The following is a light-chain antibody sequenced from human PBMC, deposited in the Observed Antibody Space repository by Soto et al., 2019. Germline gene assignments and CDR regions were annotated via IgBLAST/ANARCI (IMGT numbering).Light chain of an antibody. V-gene: IGKV3-11*01. CDR1: QSVSSY. J-gene: IGKJ1*01. Sequence: EIVLTQSPATLSLSPGERATLSCRASQSVSSYLAWYQQKPGQAPRLLIYDASNSATGIPARFSGSGSGTDFTLTITSLEPEDFGVYYCQQRSNWWTFGQGTKVDIK. CDR2: DAS. CDR3: QQRSNWWT.